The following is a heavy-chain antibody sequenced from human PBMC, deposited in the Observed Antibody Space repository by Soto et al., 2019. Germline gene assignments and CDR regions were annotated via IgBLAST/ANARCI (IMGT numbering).Heavy chain of an antibody. CDR1: GFTFSDYH. CDR2: ISSSGSTI. V-gene: IGHV3-11*01. Sequence: GGSLRLSCAASGFTFSDYHMSWIRQAPGKGLEWVSYISSSGSTIYYADSVKGRFTISRDNAKNSLYMQMNSLRAEDTAVYYCARDRNIAVAGTRAFDIWGQGTMVTVSS. J-gene: IGHJ3*02. D-gene: IGHD6-19*01. CDR3: ARDRNIAVAGTRAFDI.